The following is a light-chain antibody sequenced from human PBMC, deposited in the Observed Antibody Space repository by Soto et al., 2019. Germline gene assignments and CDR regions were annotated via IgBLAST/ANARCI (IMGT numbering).Light chain of an antibody. CDR2: GAS. V-gene: IGKV3-20*01. CDR3: QQYGSSPRT. CDR1: QSVNSNY. J-gene: IGKJ1*01. Sequence: EIVLTQSPGTLSLSPGERASLSCRASQSVNSNYLAWYQQRPGQTPRLLIYGASTRATAIPDRCSGSGSGTDFTLTISRLEAEAFAVYYCQQYGSSPRTFGQGT.